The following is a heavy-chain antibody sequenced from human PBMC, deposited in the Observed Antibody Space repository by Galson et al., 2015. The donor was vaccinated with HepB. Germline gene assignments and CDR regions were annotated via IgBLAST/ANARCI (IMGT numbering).Heavy chain of an antibody. D-gene: IGHD3-16*01. V-gene: IGHV3-53*01. Sequence: SLRLSCAASGFADSRTYMTWVRQAPGKGLEWLSVIHTGGNTYYADSLRGRFTISRDNSKNMLYLQMNSLRAEDTAVYYCANFPGLGYWGQGTLVTVSS. CDR2: IHTGGNT. CDR3: ANFPGLGY. J-gene: IGHJ4*02. CDR1: GFADSRTY.